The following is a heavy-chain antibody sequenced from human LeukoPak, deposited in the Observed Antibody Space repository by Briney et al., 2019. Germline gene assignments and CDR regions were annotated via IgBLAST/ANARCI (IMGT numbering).Heavy chain of an antibody. CDR3: AKDSQISWGGGYYFDY. Sequence: GGSLRLSCAASGFTFSSYWMHWVRQAPGKGLVWVSRINSDGSSTSYADSVKGRFTISRDNSKNTLYLQMNSLRAEDTAVYYCAKDSQISWGGGYYFDYWGQGTLVTVSS. CDR1: GFTFSSYW. V-gene: IGHV3-74*01. J-gene: IGHJ4*02. D-gene: IGHD3-16*01. CDR2: INSDGSST.